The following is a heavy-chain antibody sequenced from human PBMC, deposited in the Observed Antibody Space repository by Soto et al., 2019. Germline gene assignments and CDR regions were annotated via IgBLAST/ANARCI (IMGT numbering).Heavy chain of an antibody. J-gene: IGHJ6*02. CDR2: IYYSGST. CDR1: GGSISSGDYY. CDR3: ARDKLRRGMDF. V-gene: IGHV4-30-4*01. Sequence: PSETLSLTCTVSGGSISSGDYYWSWIRQPPGKGLEWIGYIYYSGSTYYNPSLKSRVTISVDTSKNQFSLKLSSVTAADTAVYYGARDKLRRGMDFWGPGTTVTLFS. D-gene: IGHD6-6*01.